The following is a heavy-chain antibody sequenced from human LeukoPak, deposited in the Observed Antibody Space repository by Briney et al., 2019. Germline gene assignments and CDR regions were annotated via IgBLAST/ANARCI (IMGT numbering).Heavy chain of an antibody. CDR3: AREIAAAGPDYYGMDV. CDR2: ISSSSSYI. V-gene: IGHV3-21*01. D-gene: IGHD6-13*01. CDR1: GFTFSSYS. Sequence: GGSLRLSCAASGFTFSSYSMNWVRQAPGKGLEWVSSISSSSSYIYHADSVKGRFTISRDNAKNSLYLQMNSLRAEDTAVYYCAREIAAAGPDYYGMDVWGQGTTVTVSS. J-gene: IGHJ6*02.